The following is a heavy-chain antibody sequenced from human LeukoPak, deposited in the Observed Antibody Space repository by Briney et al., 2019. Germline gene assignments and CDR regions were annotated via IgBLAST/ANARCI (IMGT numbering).Heavy chain of an antibody. J-gene: IGHJ4*02. Sequence: SQTLSLTCANSGDSVSSKSAAWNWIRQSPSRGLEWVGRTYYRSKWSNDYAASVKSRITVNPDTSKNQFSLQLSSVTPEDTAVYYCARSRAATFDCWGQGTLVTVSS. CDR3: ARSRAATFDC. D-gene: IGHD2-15*01. V-gene: IGHV6-1*01. CDR2: TYYRSKWSN. CDR1: GDSVSSKSAA.